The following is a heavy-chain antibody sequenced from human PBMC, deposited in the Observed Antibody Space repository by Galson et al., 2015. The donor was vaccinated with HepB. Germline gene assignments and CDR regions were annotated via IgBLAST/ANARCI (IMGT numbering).Heavy chain of an antibody. Sequence: SVKVSCKASGGAFSNYEITWVRQAPGQGLEWVGGSIPMFGTADYAQKFQVSVTIIADESTRTSHMELSSLRSEDTAVYYCARRIYHDTSGPYWEDAFDIWGQGTMVTVTS. CDR2: SIPMFGTA. CDR3: ARRIYHDTSGPYWEDAFDI. J-gene: IGHJ3*02. CDR1: GGAFSNYE. V-gene: IGHV1-69*13. D-gene: IGHD3-22*01.